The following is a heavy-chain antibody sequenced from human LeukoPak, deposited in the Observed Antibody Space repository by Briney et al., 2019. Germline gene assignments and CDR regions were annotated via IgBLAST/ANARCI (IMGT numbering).Heavy chain of an antibody. CDR3: AREKRYCSSTSCYVPYYGMDV. CDR1: GGSFSGYY. CDR2: INHSGST. D-gene: IGHD2-2*01. J-gene: IGHJ6*02. Sequence: PSETLSLTCAVYGGSFSGYYWSWIRQPPGKGLEWIGEINHSGSTNYNPSLKSRVTISVDTSKNQFSLKLSSVTAADTAVYYCAREKRYCSSTSCYVPYYGMDVWGQGTTVTVSS. V-gene: IGHV4-34*01.